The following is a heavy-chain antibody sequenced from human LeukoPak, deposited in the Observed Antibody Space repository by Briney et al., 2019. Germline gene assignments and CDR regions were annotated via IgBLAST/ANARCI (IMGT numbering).Heavy chain of an antibody. D-gene: IGHD6-19*01. CDR2: IYYSGST. Sequence: SETLSLTCTVSGGSISSYYWSWIRQPPGKGLEWIGYIYYSGSTNYNPSLKSRVTISVDTSKNQFSLKLSSVTVADTAVYYCAQGSSGWYYFDYWGQGTLVTVSS. V-gene: IGHV4-59*01. CDR1: GGSISSYY. J-gene: IGHJ4*02. CDR3: AQGSSGWYYFDY.